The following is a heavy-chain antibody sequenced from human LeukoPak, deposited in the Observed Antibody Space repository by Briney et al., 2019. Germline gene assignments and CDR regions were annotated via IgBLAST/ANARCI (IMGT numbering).Heavy chain of an antibody. V-gene: IGHV3-43*01. Sequence: GGSLRLSCVASGFVFQDYTMHWVRQRPGKGLEWISLITWDAVDTHYADSVRGRFTISRDNAKNSLYLQMNSLRAEDTAVYYCARGSRLAPFDYWGQGTLVTVSS. CDR1: GFVFQDYT. J-gene: IGHJ4*02. CDR2: ITWDAVDT. CDR3: ARGSRLAPFDY.